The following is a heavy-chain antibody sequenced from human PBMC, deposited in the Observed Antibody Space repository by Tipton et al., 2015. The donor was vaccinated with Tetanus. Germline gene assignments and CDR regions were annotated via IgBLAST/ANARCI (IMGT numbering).Heavy chain of an antibody. CDR3: ARGGDDRRGSSFDY. CDR1: GGSFSNYY. D-gene: IGHD3-22*01. Sequence: LRLSCAVHGGSFSNYYWSWIRQPPGKGLEWIGEIIHSGSTNYNPSLKSRVTMSLDTSKNQFSLKVTSVTAADTAVYYCARGGDDRRGSSFDYWGQGIPVTVSS. J-gene: IGHJ4*02. V-gene: IGHV4-34*01. CDR2: IIHSGST.